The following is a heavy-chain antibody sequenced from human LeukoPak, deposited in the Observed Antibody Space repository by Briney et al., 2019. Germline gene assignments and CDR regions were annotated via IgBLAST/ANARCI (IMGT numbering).Heavy chain of an antibody. CDR1: GFTFSDYY. CDR2: ISSSRSTI. V-gene: IGHV3-11*01. Sequence: PGGSLRLSCAASGFTFSDYYMNWIRQAPGKGLEWLSYISSSRSTIYYADSVKGRFTISRDNAKNSLYLQMNSLRAEDTAVYYCARGGIDYGHYDFDYWGQGTLVTVSS. D-gene: IGHD4-17*01. CDR3: ARGGIDYGHYDFDY. J-gene: IGHJ4*02.